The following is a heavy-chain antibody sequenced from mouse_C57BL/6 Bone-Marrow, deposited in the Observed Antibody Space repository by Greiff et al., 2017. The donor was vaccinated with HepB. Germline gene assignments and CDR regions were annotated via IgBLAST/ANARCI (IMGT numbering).Heavy chain of an antibody. V-gene: IGHV1-54*01. CDR1: GYAFTNYL. CDR3: ARWRAY. J-gene: IGHJ3*01. CDR2: INPGSGGT. Sequence: QVQLKQSGAELVRPGTSVKVSCKASGYAFTNYLIEWVKQRPGQGLEWIGVINPGSGGTNYNEKCKGKATLTADKSSSTAYMQLSSLTSEDSAVYFCARWRAYWGQGPLVTVSA.